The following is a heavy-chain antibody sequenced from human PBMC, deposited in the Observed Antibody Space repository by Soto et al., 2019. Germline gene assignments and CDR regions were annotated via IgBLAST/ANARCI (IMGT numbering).Heavy chain of an antibody. J-gene: IGHJ4*02. CDR1: GYTFTSYG. CDR3: ARDIRLYISRWSWAYFGS. CDR2: ISAYNGNT. D-gene: IGHD6-13*01. Sequence: QVQLVQSGAEVKKPGASVKVSCKASGYTFTSYGISWVRQAPGQGLEWMGWISAYNGNTNYAQKLQGRVTMTTDTSTSRAYMELSSLRSADTAVYSCARDIRLYISRWSWAYFGSWGQGTLVTVS. V-gene: IGHV1-18*01.